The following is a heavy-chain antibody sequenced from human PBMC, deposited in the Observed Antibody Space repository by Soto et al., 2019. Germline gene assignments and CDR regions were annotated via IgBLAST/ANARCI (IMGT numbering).Heavy chain of an antibody. CDR2: MNPNSGNT. CDR3: ARRTIFIGDYYYGMDV. J-gene: IGHJ6*02. Sequence: GASVKVSCKASGYTFTSYDINWVRQATGQGLEWMGWMNPNSGNTGYAQKFQGRVTMTRNTSISTAYMELSSLRSEDTAVYYCARRTIFIGDYYYGMDVWGQGTTVTVSS. V-gene: IGHV1-8*01. CDR1: GYTFTSYD. D-gene: IGHD3-9*01.